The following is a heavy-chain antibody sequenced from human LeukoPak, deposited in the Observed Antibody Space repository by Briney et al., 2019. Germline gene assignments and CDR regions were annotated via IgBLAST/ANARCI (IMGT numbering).Heavy chain of an antibody. D-gene: IGHD2-15*01. CDR1: GFTFSTYW. Sequence: GGSLRLSCAASGFTFSTYWMSWLRQAPGKGLEWVANINQDGSEKYYVDSVEGRFTISRDNAKNSLYLQLNSLRAEDTAVYYCARMTGGLWDCWGQGTLVTVSS. J-gene: IGHJ4*02. V-gene: IGHV3-7*05. CDR3: ARMTGGLWDC. CDR2: INQDGSEK.